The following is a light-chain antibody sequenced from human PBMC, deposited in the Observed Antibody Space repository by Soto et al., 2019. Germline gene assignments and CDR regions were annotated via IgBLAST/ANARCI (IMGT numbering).Light chain of an antibody. CDR1: QSVSSN. CDR3: QQYNDWPRT. J-gene: IGKJ1*01. CDR2: AAS. Sequence: EIVMTQSPATLSVSPGERATLSCRASQSVSSNLAWYQQKPGQAPRLLIYAASTRATGVPASFSASGSGTEFTLTISSLQSEDFAVYYCQQYNDWPRTFGLGTKVEIK. V-gene: IGKV3-15*01.